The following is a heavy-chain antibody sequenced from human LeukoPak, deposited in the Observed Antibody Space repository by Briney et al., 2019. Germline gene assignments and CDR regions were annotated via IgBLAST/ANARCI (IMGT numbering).Heavy chain of an antibody. CDR1: GYTLTELS. D-gene: IGHD3-16*02. V-gene: IGHV1-24*01. J-gene: IGHJ4*02. CDR2: FDPEDGET. CDR3: ATSPSGSLRGHFWGSYRRKDPFDY. Sequence: ASVKDSCKVSGYTLTELSMHWVRQAPGKGLGWMGGFDPEDGETIYAQKFQGRVTMTEDTSTDTAHMELSSMRSEDTAVYYCATSPSGSLRGHFWGSYRRKDPFDYWGQGTLVTVSS.